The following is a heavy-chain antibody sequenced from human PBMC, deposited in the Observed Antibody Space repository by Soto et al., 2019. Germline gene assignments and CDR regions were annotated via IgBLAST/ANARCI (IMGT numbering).Heavy chain of an antibody. D-gene: IGHD3-3*02. V-gene: IGHV4-39*01. J-gene: IGHJ3*02. CDR1: GDSISSSNSH. Sequence: QLRLEESGPGLVKPSETLSLTCTVSGDSISSSNSHWGWTRQPPGKGLEYIGSVYYGGAIFYSGNFYYNPSLKSRVTISVDTSKNQFSLRLSSVTAADTGVYYCVRYDRINMKPYSPEGFHIWGQGTMVTVSS. CDR3: VRYDRINMKPYSPEGFHI. CDR2: VYYGGAIFYSGNF.